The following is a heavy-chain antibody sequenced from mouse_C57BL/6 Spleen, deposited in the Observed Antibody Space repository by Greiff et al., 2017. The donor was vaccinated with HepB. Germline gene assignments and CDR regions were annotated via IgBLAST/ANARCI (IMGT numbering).Heavy chain of an antibody. CDR2: IDPSDSYT. V-gene: IGHV1-50*01. J-gene: IGHJ3*01. D-gene: IGHD1-1*01. Sequence: VQLQQSGAELVKPGASVKLSCKASGYTFTSYWMQWVKQRPGQGLEWIGDIDPSDSYTNYNQKFKGKATLTVDTSSSTAYMQLSSLTSEDSAVYYCAREGTWYGSSPFAYWGQGTLVTVSA. CDR3: AREGTWYGSSPFAY. CDR1: GYTFTSYW.